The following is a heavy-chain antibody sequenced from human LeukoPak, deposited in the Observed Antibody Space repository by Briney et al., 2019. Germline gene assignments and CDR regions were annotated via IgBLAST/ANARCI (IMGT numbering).Heavy chain of an antibody. CDR3: ARDIGAAADWFDP. CDR2: ISSSSSYI. D-gene: IGHD6-13*01. Sequence: PGGSLRLSCAASGFTFSSYSMNWVRQAPGKGLEWVSSISSSSSYIYYADSGKGRFTISRDNAKNSLYLQMTSLRAEDTAVYYCARDIGAAADWFDPWGQGTLVTVSS. J-gene: IGHJ5*02. V-gene: IGHV3-21*01. CDR1: GFTFSSYS.